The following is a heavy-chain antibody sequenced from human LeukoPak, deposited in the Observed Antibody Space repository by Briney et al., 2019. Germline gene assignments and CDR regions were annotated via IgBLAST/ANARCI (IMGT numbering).Heavy chain of an antibody. D-gene: IGHD4-17*01. J-gene: IGHJ4*02. CDR1: GGSISSSSYY. CDR2: IYYSGST. Sequence: RASETLSLTCTVSGGSISSSSYYWGWIRQPPGKGLEWIGSIYYSGSTYYNPSLKSRVTISVDTSKNQFSLKPSSVTAADTAVYYCARYDLLGGNGDETDYWGQGTLVTVSS. V-gene: IGHV4-39*01. CDR3: ARYDLLGGNGDETDY.